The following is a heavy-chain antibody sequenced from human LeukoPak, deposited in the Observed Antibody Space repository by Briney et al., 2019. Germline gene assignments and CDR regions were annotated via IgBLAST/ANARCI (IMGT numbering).Heavy chain of an antibody. D-gene: IGHD3-3*01. J-gene: IGHJ5*02. V-gene: IGHV4-4*02. CDR3: ARGARQSPYDFWSGSANWFDP. Sequence: SETLSLTCTVSGDSINSLDLWSWVRQPPGKGLEWIGEMYLSGTTHSNPSVKSRVTISIDKSKNQFSLKLSSVTAADTAVYYCARGARQSPYDFWSGSANWFDPWGQGTLVTVSS. CDR1: GDSINSLDL. CDR2: MYLSGTT.